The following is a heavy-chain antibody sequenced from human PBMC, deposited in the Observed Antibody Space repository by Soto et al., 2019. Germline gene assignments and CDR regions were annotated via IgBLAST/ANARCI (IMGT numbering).Heavy chain of an antibody. D-gene: IGHD2-15*01. J-gene: IGHJ4*02. CDR2: ISAYNGNT. CDR3: ARDQDIVVVVPYDY. CDR1: SYTFTSDG. V-gene: IGHV1-18*04. Sequence: GXSVKGSCKAASYTFTSDGISWVRQATGQGLEWMGWISAYNGNTNYAQKLQGRVTMTTDTSTSTAYMELRSLRSDDTAVYYCARDQDIVVVVPYDYWGQGTLVTVSS.